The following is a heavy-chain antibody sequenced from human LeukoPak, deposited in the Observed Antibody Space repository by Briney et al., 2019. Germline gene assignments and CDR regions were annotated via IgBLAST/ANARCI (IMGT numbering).Heavy chain of an antibody. D-gene: IGHD2-21*01. CDR2: ISSSSSYI. V-gene: IGHV3-21*01. J-gene: IGHJ4*02. CDR1: GFTFSSYS. Sequence: GGSLRLSCAASGFTFSSYSMNWVRQAPGKGLEWVSSISSSSSYIYYADSVKGRFTISRDNAENSLYLQMNSLRAEDTAVYYCARYCGGDCYSGVDYWGQGTLVTVSS. CDR3: ARYCGGDCYSGVDY.